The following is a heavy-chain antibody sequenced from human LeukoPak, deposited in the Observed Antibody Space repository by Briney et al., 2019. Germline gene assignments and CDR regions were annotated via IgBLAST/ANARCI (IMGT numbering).Heavy chain of an antibody. Sequence: AGGSLRLSCAASGSTFSSYSKNWVRQAPGKGLEWVSSISSSSSYIYYADSVKGRFTISRDNAKNSLYLQMNSLRAEDTAVYYCARDQELRYFDWLRANYYYYYGMDVWGQGTTVTVSS. CDR3: ARDQELRYFDWLRANYYYYYGMDV. J-gene: IGHJ6*02. V-gene: IGHV3-21*01. CDR1: GSTFSSYS. D-gene: IGHD3-9*01. CDR2: ISSSSSYI.